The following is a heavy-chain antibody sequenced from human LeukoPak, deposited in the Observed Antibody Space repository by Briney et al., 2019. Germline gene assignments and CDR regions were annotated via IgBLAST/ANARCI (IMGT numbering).Heavy chain of an antibody. CDR3: ARGSYDYVWGSPTPYYLDY. CDR1: GGTFSSYA. D-gene: IGHD3-16*01. V-gene: IGHV1-69*05. CDR2: IIPIFGTA. J-gene: IGHJ4*02. Sequence: SVKVSCKASGGTFSSYAISWVRQAPGQGLEWMGRIIPIFGTASYAQKFQGRVTITTDESTGTAYMELSSLRSEDTAVYYCARGSYDYVWGSPTPYYLDYWGQGTLVTVSS.